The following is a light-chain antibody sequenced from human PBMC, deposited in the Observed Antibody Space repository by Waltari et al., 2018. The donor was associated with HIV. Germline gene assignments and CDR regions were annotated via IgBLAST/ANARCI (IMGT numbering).Light chain of an antibody. CDR3: SAWDSSLSAWV. J-gene: IGLJ3*02. CDR2: RNN. CDR1: TNNVGHHG. Sequence: QAGLTQPPSVSKDLRPTATLTCTGNTNNVGHHGAAWLRQHQGHPPKLLSYRNNNRPSGISERFSASRSGNTASLTISGLQPEDEADYYCSAWDSSLSAWVFGGGTKLTVL. V-gene: IGLV10-54*04.